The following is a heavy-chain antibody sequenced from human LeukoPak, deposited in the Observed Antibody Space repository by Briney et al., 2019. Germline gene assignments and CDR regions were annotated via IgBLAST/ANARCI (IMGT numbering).Heavy chain of an antibody. V-gene: IGHV3-23*01. J-gene: IGHJ4*02. CDR1: GFTFSSYA. CDR3: ARDAGIVVVPAAIDY. D-gene: IGHD2-2*01. Sequence: GGSLRLSCAASGFTFSSYAMSWVRQAPGKGLEWVSAISGNGGRTYYADSVKGRFTISRDNSKNTLYLQMNSLRAEDTAVYYCARDAGIVVVPAAIDYWGQGTLVTVSS. CDR2: ISGNGGRT.